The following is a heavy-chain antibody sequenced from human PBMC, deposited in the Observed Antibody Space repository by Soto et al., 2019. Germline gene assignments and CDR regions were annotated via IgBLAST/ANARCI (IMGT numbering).Heavy chain of an antibody. J-gene: IGHJ3*02. D-gene: IGHD2-15*01. V-gene: IGHV4-31*03. CDR3: ALYCSGGSCYSSDAFDI. CDR1: GGSISSGGYY. Sequence: QVQLQESAPGLVKPSQTLSLTCTVSGGSISSGGYYWSWIRQHPGKGLEWIGYIYYSGSTYYNPSLKSRVTISVDTSKNQFSLKLSSVTAADTAVYYCALYCSGGSCYSSDAFDIWGQGTMVTVSS. CDR2: IYYSGST.